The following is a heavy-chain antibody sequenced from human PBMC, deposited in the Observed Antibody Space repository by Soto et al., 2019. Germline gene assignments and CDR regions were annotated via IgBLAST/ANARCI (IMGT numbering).Heavy chain of an antibody. Sequence: VQLLESGGGLVQPGGSLRLSCAASGFTFSRYGMHWVHQAPGKGLEWVAVISYDGSNKYYADSVKGRFTISRDNSKNTLYLQMNSLRAEDTAVYYCAKEEPSSGYPYYYYYGMDVWGQGTTVTVSS. CDR2: ISYDGSNK. V-gene: IGHV3-30*18. J-gene: IGHJ6*02. D-gene: IGHD3-22*01. CDR3: AKEEPSSGYPYYYYYGMDV. CDR1: GFTFSRYG.